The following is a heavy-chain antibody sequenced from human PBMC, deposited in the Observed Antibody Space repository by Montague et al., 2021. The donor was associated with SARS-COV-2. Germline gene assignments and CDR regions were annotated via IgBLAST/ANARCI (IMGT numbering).Heavy chain of an antibody. CDR2: IYWDDDK. V-gene: IGHV2-5*02. J-gene: IGHJ4*02. Sequence: PALVKPTQTLTLTCTFSGFSLSTSGVGVGWIRQPPGKALEWLALIYWDDDKRYSPSLKSRLTITTDTSKNQVVLTMTNMDPVDTATYYCAHSRYYYYDSSGYRVYYFDYWGQGTLVTVSS. CDR1: GFSLSTSGVG. D-gene: IGHD3-22*01. CDR3: AHSRYYYYDSSGYRVYYFDY.